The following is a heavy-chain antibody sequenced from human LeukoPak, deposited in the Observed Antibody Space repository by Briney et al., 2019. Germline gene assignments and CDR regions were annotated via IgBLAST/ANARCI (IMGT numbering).Heavy chain of an antibody. CDR3: AKGTPSSGYSYGMDV. V-gene: IGHV3-23*01. CDR2: ISGSGGST. Sequence: GGSLRLSCAASGFTFSSYAMSWVRQAPGKVLEWVSAISGSGGSTYYADSVKGRFTISRDNSKNTLYLQMNSLRAEDTAVYYCAKGTPSSGYSYGMDVWGQGTTVTVSS. J-gene: IGHJ6*02. CDR1: GFTFSSYA. D-gene: IGHD3-22*01.